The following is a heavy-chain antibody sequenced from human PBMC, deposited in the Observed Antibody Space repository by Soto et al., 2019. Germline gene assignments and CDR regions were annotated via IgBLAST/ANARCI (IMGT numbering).Heavy chain of an antibody. Sequence: QVQLVQSGAEEKKPGASVKVSCKASGYTFTSYAMHWVRQAPGQRLEWMGWINAGNGNTQYSQKFQGRVTITRDTSASTAYMELSSLRSEDTAVYYCARGQARKDQLDIRFDPWGQRTLVTVSS. V-gene: IGHV1-3*05. CDR3: ARGQARKDQLDIRFDP. D-gene: IGHD1-1*01. J-gene: IGHJ5*02. CDR1: GYTFTSYA. CDR2: INAGNGNT.